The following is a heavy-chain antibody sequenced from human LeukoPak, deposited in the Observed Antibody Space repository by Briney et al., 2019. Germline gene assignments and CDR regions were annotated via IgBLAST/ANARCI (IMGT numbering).Heavy chain of an antibody. CDR2: INHSGST. J-gene: IGHJ4*02. D-gene: IGHD3-22*01. CDR3: ARTTQYYYDSSGPFDY. CDR1: GGSFSGYY. V-gene: IGHV4-34*01. Sequence: SETLSLTCAVYGGSFSGYYWSWIRQPPGKGLEWIGEINHSGSTNYNPSLKSRVTISVDMSKNQFSLKLSSVTAADTAVYYCARTTQYYYDSSGPFDYWGQGTLVTVSS.